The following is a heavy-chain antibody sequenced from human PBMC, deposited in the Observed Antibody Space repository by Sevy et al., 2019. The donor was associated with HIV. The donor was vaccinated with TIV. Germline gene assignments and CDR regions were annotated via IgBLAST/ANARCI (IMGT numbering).Heavy chain of an antibody. CDR3: TREVGGFNWRPYYFDS. CDR2: IKQDESEK. D-gene: IGHD3-16*01. Sequence: GGSLRLSCAASGFTFTDYWMSWVRQTPGKGLEWVATIKQDESEKYYVDSVKGRFAISRDNGKHSVSLQMNGLRAEDTALYYCTREVGGFNWRPYYFDSSGQGTMVTVSS. V-gene: IGHV3-7*01. J-gene: IGHJ4*02. CDR1: GFTFTDYW.